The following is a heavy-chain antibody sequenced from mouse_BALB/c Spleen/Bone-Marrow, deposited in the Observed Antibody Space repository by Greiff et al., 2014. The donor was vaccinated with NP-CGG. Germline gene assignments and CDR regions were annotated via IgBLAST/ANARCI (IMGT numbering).Heavy chain of an antibody. CDR1: GYTFTDYA. CDR3: ARSAKVRKAMDD. V-gene: IGHV1S137*01. Sequence: VQLQESGAELVRPGVSVKISCKGSGYTFTDYAIHWVKQRHAKSLEWIGLISSYYGDASYNQKFKGKATMTVDKSSSTAYMDLARLTSEDSEIYYGARSAKVRKAMDDWGQGTSVTVSS. J-gene: IGHJ4*01. CDR2: ISSYYGDA.